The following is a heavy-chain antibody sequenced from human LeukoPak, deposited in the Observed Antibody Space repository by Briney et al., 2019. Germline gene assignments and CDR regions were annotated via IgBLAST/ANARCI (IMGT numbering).Heavy chain of an antibody. V-gene: IGHV3-74*01. CDR1: GFTFSSYW. CDR2: INSDGNIT. J-gene: IGHJ3*02. Sequence: GGSLRLSCAASGFTFSSYWMHWVRQAPGKGLVWVSRINSDGNITSYADSVKGRFTTSRDNAKNTLYLLMNSLRAEDTAVYYCARGSGYAVFDIWGQGTMVTVSS. D-gene: IGHD5-12*01. CDR3: ARGSGYAVFDI.